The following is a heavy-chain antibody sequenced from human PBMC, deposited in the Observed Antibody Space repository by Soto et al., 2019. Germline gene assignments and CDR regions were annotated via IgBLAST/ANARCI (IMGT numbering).Heavy chain of an antibody. V-gene: IGHV1-18*01. CDR3: ARDQYYDFWSGHHRNYYYGMDV. CDR1: GYTFTSCG. Sequence: GASVKVSCKSSGYTFTSCGISCVRQAPGQGLEWMGWISAYDGNTNYAQKLQGGVTMTTDTSTSTAYMELRSLRSDDTAVYYCARDQYYDFWSGHHRNYYYGMDVWGQGTTVTVSS. J-gene: IGHJ6*02. CDR2: ISAYDGNT. D-gene: IGHD3-3*01.